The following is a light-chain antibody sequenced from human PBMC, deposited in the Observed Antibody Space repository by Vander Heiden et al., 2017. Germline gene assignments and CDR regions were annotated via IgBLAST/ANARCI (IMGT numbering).Light chain of an antibody. V-gene: IGLV2-14*03. CDR2: DVI. CDR3: SSYTSSTTLVV. CDR1: SSDVGAYNY. Sequence: QSALTQPAPVSASPGQSITIPCAGTSSDVGAYNYVSWYQQHPGKAPKLLIYDVITRPSGVSDRFSGSKSGDTASLTISGLQAEDEADYYCSSYTSSTTLVVFGGGTKLTVL. J-gene: IGLJ2*01.